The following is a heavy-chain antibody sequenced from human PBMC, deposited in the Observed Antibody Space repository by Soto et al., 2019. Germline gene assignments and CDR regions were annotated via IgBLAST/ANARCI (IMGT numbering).Heavy chain of an antibody. Sequence: QVQLVQSGAEVKKPGSSVKVSCKTSGGTFRTSAISWVRQAPGQGLEWMGGIMPVFPTPDYAQKFQGRVTITADESQSTAYMELSSLRSEDTAVYYCARDKDRQQLGGNYYYIMDVWGQGTTVTVSS. CDR1: GGTFRTSA. V-gene: IGHV1-69*12. CDR3: ARDKDRQQLGGNYYYIMDV. CDR2: IMPVFPTP. J-gene: IGHJ6*01. D-gene: IGHD3-3*02.